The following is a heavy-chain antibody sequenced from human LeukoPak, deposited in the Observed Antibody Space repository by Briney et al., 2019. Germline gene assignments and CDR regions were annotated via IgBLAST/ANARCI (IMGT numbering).Heavy chain of an antibody. Sequence: GGSLRLSCAASGFTVSSNYMSWVRQAPGKGLEWVSVIYSGGSTYYADSVKGRFTISRDNSKNTLYLQMNSLRAEDTAVYYCARALKTAAYFDYWGQGTLVTVSS. D-gene: IGHD6-13*01. CDR3: ARALKTAAYFDY. CDR2: IYSGGST. CDR1: GFTVSSNY. J-gene: IGHJ4*02. V-gene: IGHV3-53*01.